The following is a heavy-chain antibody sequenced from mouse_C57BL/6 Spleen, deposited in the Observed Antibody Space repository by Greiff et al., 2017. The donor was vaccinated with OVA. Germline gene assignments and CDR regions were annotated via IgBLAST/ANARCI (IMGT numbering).Heavy chain of an antibody. J-gene: IGHJ2*01. Sequence: QVQLQQPGAELVKPGASVKLSCKASGYTFTSYWMHWVKQRPGRGLEWIGRIDPNSGGTKYNEKFKSKATLTVDKPSSTAYMQLSSLTSEDAAVYYCASSPYDYDEGRYYFDYWGQGTTLTVSS. D-gene: IGHD2-4*01. CDR3: ASSPYDYDEGRYYFDY. V-gene: IGHV1-72*01. CDR1: GYTFTSYW. CDR2: IDPNSGGT.